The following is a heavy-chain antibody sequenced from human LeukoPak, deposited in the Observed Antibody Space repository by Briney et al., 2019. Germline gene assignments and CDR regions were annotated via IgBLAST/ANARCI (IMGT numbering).Heavy chain of an antibody. D-gene: IGHD4-23*01. V-gene: IGHV3-30*03. CDR1: GFTFSRHG. CDR3: ARGDYGGNRYFDY. J-gene: IGHJ4*02. CDR2: ISNDGSRK. Sequence: GGSLRLSCAPSGFTFSRHGMHWVRQAPGKGLEWVAIISNDGSRKYYAHSVEGRFTISRDNSKNTLYLQMDSLSAEDTAVYYCARGDYGGNRYFDYWGQGTLVTVSS.